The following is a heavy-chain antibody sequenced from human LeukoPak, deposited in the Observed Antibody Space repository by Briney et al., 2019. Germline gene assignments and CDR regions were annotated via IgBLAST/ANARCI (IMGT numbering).Heavy chain of an antibody. V-gene: IGHV3-7*01. CDR1: GLTFSVYW. D-gene: IGHD3-22*01. CDR2: IEQDGSEK. J-gene: IGHJ1*01. Sequence: GGSLRLSCAASGLTFSVYWMGWVRPAPGKGLEWAANIEQDGSEKYYVDSVKGRFTISRDNAKSSLFLQLNSLRAEDTAVYYCARETGYYDNSGYLPTTYFQHWGQGTLVTVSS. CDR3: ARETGYYDNSGYLPTTYFQH.